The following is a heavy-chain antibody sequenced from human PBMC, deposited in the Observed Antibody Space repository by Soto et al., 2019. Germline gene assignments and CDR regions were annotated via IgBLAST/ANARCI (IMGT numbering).Heavy chain of an antibody. D-gene: IGHD6-13*01. CDR1: GGSFSGYY. J-gene: IGHJ6*03. V-gene: IGHV4-34*01. Sequence: QVQLQQWGAGLLKPSETLSLTCAVYGGSFSGYYWSWIRQPPGKGLEWIGEINHSGSTNYNPSLKSRVTISVDTSKTQFVQKSSSVTAEDTVVYFCARVSLVPPLVYYYRDVWGKGTTDTVSS. CDR2: INHSGST. CDR3: ARVSLVPPLVYYYRDV.